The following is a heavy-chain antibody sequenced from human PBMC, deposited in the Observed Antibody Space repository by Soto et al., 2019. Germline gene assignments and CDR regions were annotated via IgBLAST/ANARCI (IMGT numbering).Heavy chain of an antibody. CDR2: IIPIFGTA. Sequence: QVQLVQSGAEVKKPGSSVKVSCKASGGTFSSYAISWVRQAPGQGLEWMGGIIPIFGTANYAQKFQGRVTITADESTSTDYMELSSLRSEDTAVYYCARSGIAAAGTVSWYFDLWGRGTLVTVSS. J-gene: IGHJ2*01. CDR1: GGTFSSYA. CDR3: ARSGIAAAGTVSWYFDL. V-gene: IGHV1-69*12. D-gene: IGHD6-13*01.